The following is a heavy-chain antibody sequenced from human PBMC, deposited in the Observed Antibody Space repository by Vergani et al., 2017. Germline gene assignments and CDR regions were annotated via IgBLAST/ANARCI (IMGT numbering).Heavy chain of an antibody. J-gene: IGHJ4*02. CDR2: IQFDGSNQ. Sequence: QVQLVESGGGVVQRGGSLRLPCATSGFTLSNYDMQWIRQGPGKGLEFVAFIQFDGSNQYYADSVKGRFTLSRDFSKNTLYLQMNSRRTDDTATYYCAKHFRGWGIDYWGQGTQVIVSS. CDR3: AKHFRGWGIDY. CDR1: GFTLSNYD. D-gene: IGHD3-16*01. V-gene: IGHV3-30*02.